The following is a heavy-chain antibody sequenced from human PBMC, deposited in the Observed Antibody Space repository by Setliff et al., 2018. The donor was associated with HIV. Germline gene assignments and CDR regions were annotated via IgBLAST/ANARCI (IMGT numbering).Heavy chain of an antibody. CDR1: GGSISTYY. V-gene: IGHV4-4*07. Sequence: PSETLSLTCTVSGGSISTYYLTWIRQPAGKGLEWIGRIFASGSTNYNPSLKSRVTMSVDTSKNQFSLKLSSVTAADTAVYYCARVRIRNYYGSGRKYYYYMDVWGKGTTVTVSS. CDR3: ARVRIRNYYGSGRKYYYYMDV. J-gene: IGHJ6*03. D-gene: IGHD3-10*01. CDR2: IFASGST.